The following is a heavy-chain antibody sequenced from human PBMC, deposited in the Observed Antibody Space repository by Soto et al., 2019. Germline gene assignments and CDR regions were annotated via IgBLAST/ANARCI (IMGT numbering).Heavy chain of an antibody. CDR3: ASHFEDTYGNYWFDP. V-gene: IGHV1-69*02. J-gene: IGHJ5*02. D-gene: IGHD4-17*01. CDR1: GGTFSSYT. CDR2: IIPILGIA. Sequence: ASVKVSCKASGGTFSSYTISWVQQAPGQGLEWMGRIIPILGIANYAQKFQGRVTITADKSTSTAYMELSSLRSEDTAVYYCASHFEDTYGNYWFDPWGQGTLVTVSS.